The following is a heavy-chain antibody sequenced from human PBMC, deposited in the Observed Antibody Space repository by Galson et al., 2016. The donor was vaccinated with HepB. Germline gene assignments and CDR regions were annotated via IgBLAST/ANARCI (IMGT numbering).Heavy chain of an antibody. CDR3: ARSASYSDYVMDP. V-gene: IGHV1-2*02. Sequence: SVKVSCKASGYTFTDYNIHWVRQAPGQGLEWMGWINPDTVGTHYAQKFQGRVTMTRDTSISTSYMELSRLTSDDTAVYYCARSASYSDYVMDPWGQGTLVTVSS. D-gene: IGHD4-11*01. CDR1: GYTFTDYN. CDR2: INPDTVGT. J-gene: IGHJ5*02.